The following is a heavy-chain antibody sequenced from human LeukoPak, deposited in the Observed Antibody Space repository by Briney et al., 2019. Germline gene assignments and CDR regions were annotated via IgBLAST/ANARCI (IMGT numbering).Heavy chain of an antibody. CDR3: ARDGSGSYHFDC. CDR1: GGSFSGYY. D-gene: IGHD3-10*01. V-gene: IGHV4-34*01. J-gene: IGHJ4*02. Sequence: TSSETLSLTCAVYGGSFSGYYWSWIRQPPGKGLEWIGEINHSGSTNYNPSLKSRVTISVDTSKNQFSLKLSSVTAADTAVYYCARDGSGSYHFDCWGQGTLVTVSS. CDR2: INHSGST.